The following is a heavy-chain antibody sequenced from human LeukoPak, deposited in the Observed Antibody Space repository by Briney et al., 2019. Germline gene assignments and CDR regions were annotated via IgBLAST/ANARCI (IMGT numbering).Heavy chain of an antibody. V-gene: IGHV1-46*01. CDR2: INPRGGTT. Sequence: ASVKVSCKSSGYIFTNYYMHWVRQAPGQGLEWMGIINPRGGTTGYAQKFQGRVTMTRDTSTSTVYMELSSLRSEDTAVYYCAREADTTMITLSSVGWGQGTLVTVSS. CDR3: AREADTTMITLSSVG. D-gene: IGHD5-18*01. CDR1: GYIFTNYY. J-gene: IGHJ4*02.